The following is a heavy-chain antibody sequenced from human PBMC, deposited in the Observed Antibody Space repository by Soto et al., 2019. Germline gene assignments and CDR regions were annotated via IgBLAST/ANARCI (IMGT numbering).Heavy chain of an antibody. V-gene: IGHV3-23*01. CDR1: GFTFSSYA. Sequence: GGSLRLSCAASGFTFSSYAMSWVRQAPGKGLEWVSAISGSGGSTYYADSVKGRFTISRDNSKNTLYLQMNSLRAEDTAVYYCAKLSDYYDSSGYGAEYFQHWGQGTLVTVSS. CDR2: ISGSGGST. D-gene: IGHD3-22*01. CDR3: AKLSDYYDSSGYGAEYFQH. J-gene: IGHJ1*01.